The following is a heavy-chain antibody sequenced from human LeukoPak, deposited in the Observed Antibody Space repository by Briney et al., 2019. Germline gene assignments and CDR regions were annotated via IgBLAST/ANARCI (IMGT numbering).Heavy chain of an antibody. CDR2: INPSGGST. D-gene: IGHD3-22*01. CDR3: ARGYYDSSGYGPGLGY. V-gene: IGHV1-46*01. CDR1: GYTFTSCY. Sequence: ASVKLSCTASGYTFTSCYMQWVRQAPGQGLEWMGIINPSGGSTTYAQKFQGRVSMTRDTATSTVYMELSSLRSEDTAMYWCARGYYDSSGYGPGLGYWGQGTLVTVSS. J-gene: IGHJ4*02.